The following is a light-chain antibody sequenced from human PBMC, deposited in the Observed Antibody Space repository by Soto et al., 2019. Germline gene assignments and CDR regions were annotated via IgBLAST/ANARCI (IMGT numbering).Light chain of an antibody. V-gene: IGLV4-69*01. J-gene: IGLJ3*02. CDR2: LNSDGSH. Sequence: QSVLTQSPSASASLGDSVKLTCTLSSGHSSYAIAWHQQQPEKGPRYLMKLNSDGSHSKGDGIPDRFSGSSSGAARYLTISSLQSEDEADYYCQTWVTGLQNPVFGGGTKLTVL. CDR1: SGHSSYA. CDR3: QTWVTGLQNPV.